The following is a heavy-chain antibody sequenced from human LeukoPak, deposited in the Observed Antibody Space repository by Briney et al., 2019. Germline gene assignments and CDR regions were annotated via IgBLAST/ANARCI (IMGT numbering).Heavy chain of an antibody. CDR2: IYPVNSDT. Sequence: PGESLKISCKGSGYSFTYYWIGWVRQMPGEGLEWMGLIYPVNSDTRHSPSFQGQVTISVDKSISTAYLQWSSLKASDTAMYYCARQDGDGFYYFDYWGQGTLVTVSS. V-gene: IGHV5-51*01. CDR1: GYSFTYYW. J-gene: IGHJ4*02. D-gene: IGHD5-24*01. CDR3: ARQDGDGFYYFDY.